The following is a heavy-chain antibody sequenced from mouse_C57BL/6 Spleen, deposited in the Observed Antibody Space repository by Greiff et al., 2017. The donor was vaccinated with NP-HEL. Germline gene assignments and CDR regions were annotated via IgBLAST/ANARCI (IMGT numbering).Heavy chain of an antibody. V-gene: IGHV7-3*01. J-gene: IGHJ1*03. CDR1: GFTFTDYY. Sequence: VQLKESGGGLVQPGGSLSLSCAASGFTFTDYYMSWVRQPPGKALEWLGFIRNKANGYTTEYSASVKGRFTISRDNSQSILYLQMNALRAEDSATYYCARYKGTPYWYFDVWGTGTTVTVSS. D-gene: IGHD3-3*01. CDR2: IRNKANGYTT. CDR3: ARYKGTPYWYFDV.